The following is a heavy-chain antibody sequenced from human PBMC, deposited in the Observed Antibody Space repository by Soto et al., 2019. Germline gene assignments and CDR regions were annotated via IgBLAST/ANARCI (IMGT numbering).Heavy chain of an antibody. D-gene: IGHD1-7*01. J-gene: IGHJ5*02. Sequence: QVQLQQWGAGLLKPSETLSLTCAVYGGSFSGYYWSWIRQPPGKGLEWIGEINHSGSTNYNPSLKSRVTISVDTSKNQFSLKLSSVTAADTAVYYCARGSVPLELRSKSWFDPWGQGTLVTVSS. CDR1: GGSFSGYY. CDR3: ARGSVPLELRSKSWFDP. V-gene: IGHV4-34*01. CDR2: INHSGST.